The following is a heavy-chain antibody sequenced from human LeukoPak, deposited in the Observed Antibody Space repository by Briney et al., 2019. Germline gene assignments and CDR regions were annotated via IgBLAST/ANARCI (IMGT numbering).Heavy chain of an antibody. V-gene: IGHV4-4*07. CDR3: ARDVQVRGVIIRGTGWFDP. CDR1: GGSISSYY. J-gene: IGHJ5*02. D-gene: IGHD3-10*01. CDR2: IYTSGST. Sequence: PSETLSLTCTVSGGSISSYYWSWIRQPAGKGLEWIGRIYTSGSTNYNPSLKSRVTMSVDTSKNQFSLKLSSVTAADTAVYYCARDVQVRGVIIRGTGWFDPWGQGTLVTVSS.